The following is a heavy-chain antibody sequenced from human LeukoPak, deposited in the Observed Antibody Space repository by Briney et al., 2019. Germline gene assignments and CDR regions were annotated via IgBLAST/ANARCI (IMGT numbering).Heavy chain of an antibody. V-gene: IGHV3-11*01. D-gene: IGHD1-26*01. Sequence: GGSLRLSCAASGFTFSDYYMSWIRQAPGKGLEWVSYISSSGSTIYYADSVKGRFTISRDNAKNSLYLQMNSLRAEGTAVYYCARELSGSYWNYFDYWGQGTLVTVSS. CDR3: ARELSGSYWNYFDY. CDR2: ISSSGSTI. J-gene: IGHJ4*02. CDR1: GFTFSDYY.